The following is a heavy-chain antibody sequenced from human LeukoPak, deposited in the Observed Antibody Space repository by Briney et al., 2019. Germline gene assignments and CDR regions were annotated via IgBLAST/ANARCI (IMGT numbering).Heavy chain of an antibody. V-gene: IGHV4-4*07. CDR3: VREGGITAAGTLYCYFDL. J-gene: IGHJ2*01. CDR2: IYASGST. Sequence: SETLSLTCTVSGGYISGYYWSWIRQPAGKGLEWIGRIYASGSTNYNPSLKRRVTMSVDTSKKQFSLKLSSVTAADTAMYYCVREGGITAAGTLYCYFDLWGRGTLVADSS. D-gene: IGHD6-13*01. CDR1: GGYISGYY.